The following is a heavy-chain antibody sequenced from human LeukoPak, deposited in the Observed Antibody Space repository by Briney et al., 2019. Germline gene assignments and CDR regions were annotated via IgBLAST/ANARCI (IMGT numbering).Heavy chain of an antibody. CDR2: INPNSGGT. D-gene: IGHD4-23*01. Sequence: VASVKVSCKASGYTFTGYYMHWVRQAPGQGLECLGWINPNSGGTNYAQKFQGRVTMTRDTSISTAYMELSRLRSDDTAVYYCARAAKYGGNFFDYWGQGTLVTVSS. CDR3: ARAAKYGGNFFDY. V-gene: IGHV1-2*02. J-gene: IGHJ4*02. CDR1: GYTFTGYY.